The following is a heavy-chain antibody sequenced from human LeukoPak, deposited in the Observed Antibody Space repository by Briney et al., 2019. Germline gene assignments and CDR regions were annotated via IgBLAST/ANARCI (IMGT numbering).Heavy chain of an antibody. Sequence: PSETLSLTCTVSGGSISSYYWSWIRQPAGKGLEWIGRIYTSGSTNYNPSLKSRVTMSVDMSKNQFSLKLSSVTAADTAVCYCASNYYDSSGNYWGQGTLVTVSS. CDR3: ASNYYDSSGNY. V-gene: IGHV4-4*07. D-gene: IGHD3-22*01. J-gene: IGHJ4*02. CDR1: GGSISSYY. CDR2: IYTSGST.